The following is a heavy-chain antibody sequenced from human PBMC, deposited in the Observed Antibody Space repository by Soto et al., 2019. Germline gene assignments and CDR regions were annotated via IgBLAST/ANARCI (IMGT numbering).Heavy chain of an antibody. CDR1: GGSFSGYY. D-gene: IGHD2-2*01. V-gene: IGHV4-34*01. CDR3: ARPRGTTPAVWYFDL. CDR2: INHSGKT. J-gene: IGHJ2*01. Sequence: PSETLSLTCAVYGGSFSGYYWTWIRQPPGKGLEWIGYINHSGKTNSNPSLKSRVTISMDTSKNQISLSLTSATAADTAVYYCARPRGTTPAVWYFDLWGRGTLVIVSS.